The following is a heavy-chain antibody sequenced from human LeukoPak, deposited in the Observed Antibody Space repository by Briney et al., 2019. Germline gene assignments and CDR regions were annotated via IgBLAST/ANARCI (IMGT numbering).Heavy chain of an antibody. J-gene: IGHJ6*03. V-gene: IGHV4-34*01. CDR3: ARGPRLAAAGKAPYSRMRYYYMDV. D-gene: IGHD6-13*01. CDR1: GGSFSGYY. Sequence: SETLSLTCAVYGGSFSGYYWSWIRQPPGKGLEWIGEINHSGSTNYNPSLKSRVTISVDTSKNQFSLKLSSVTAADTAVYYCARGPRLAAAGKAPYSRMRYYYMDVWGKGTTVTVSS. CDR2: INHSGST.